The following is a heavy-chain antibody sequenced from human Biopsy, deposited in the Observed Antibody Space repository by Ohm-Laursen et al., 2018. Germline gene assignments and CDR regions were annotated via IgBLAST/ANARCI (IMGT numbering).Heavy chain of an antibody. Sequence: ASVKVSCKASGYTFISFGITWVRQAPGQGLEWVGYIGGDNGDTKYAQKFQGRVTMTTDTSTSTAYMELRSLRSDDTAFYYCAGDGKYDSRGYWGPGTLVTVSS. J-gene: IGHJ4*02. CDR1: GYTFISFG. V-gene: IGHV1-18*01. CDR2: IGGDNGDT. CDR3: AGDGKYDSRGY. D-gene: IGHD3-22*01.